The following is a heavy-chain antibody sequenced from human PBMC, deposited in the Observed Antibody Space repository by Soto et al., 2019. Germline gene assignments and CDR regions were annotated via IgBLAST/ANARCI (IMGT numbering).Heavy chain of an antibody. Sequence: GGSLRLSCAASGFTFSSYGMHWVRQAPGKGLEWVAVISYDGSNKYYADSVKGRFTISRDNSKNTLYLQMNSLRAEDTAVYYCANLGRPEGYYYYMDVWGKGTTVTVSS. J-gene: IGHJ6*03. CDR3: ANLGRPEGYYYYMDV. V-gene: IGHV3-30*18. CDR1: GFTFSSYG. CDR2: ISYDGSNK. D-gene: IGHD1-1*01.